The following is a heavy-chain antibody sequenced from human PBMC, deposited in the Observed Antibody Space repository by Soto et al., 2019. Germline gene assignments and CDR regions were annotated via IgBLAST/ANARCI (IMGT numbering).Heavy chain of an antibody. Sequence: GGSLRLSSAASGFNFSSYAMSWVRQAPGKGLEWVSTISRSGGTTYYADSVKGRFTISRDNSENTLYLQMNSLRAEDTAVYYCAKTRSSWYNFDYWGQGTPVTVSS. D-gene: IGHD6-13*01. J-gene: IGHJ4*02. CDR3: AKTRSSWYNFDY. V-gene: IGHV3-23*01. CDR1: GFNFSSYA. CDR2: ISRSGGTT.